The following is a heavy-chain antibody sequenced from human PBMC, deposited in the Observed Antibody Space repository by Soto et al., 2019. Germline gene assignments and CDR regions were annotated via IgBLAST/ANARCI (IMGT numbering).Heavy chain of an antibody. D-gene: IGHD3-10*01. CDR2: INPNNGDT. J-gene: IGHJ5*02. CDR1: GYTFTGYY. V-gene: IGHV1-18*04. Sequence: ASVKVSCKASGYTFTGYYMHWVRQAPGQGLEWMGWINPNNGDTNYAQKLQGRVTMTTDTSTSTAYMELRSLRSDDTAVYYCARGVGSGSYYNQYNWFDPWGQGTLITVSS. CDR3: ARGVGSGSYYNQYNWFDP.